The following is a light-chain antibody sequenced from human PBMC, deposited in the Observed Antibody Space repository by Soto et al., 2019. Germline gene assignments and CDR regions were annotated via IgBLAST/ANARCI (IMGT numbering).Light chain of an antibody. Sequence: QSVLTQPASVSGSPGQSITISCTGTSSDVGYDNYVSWFQQHPGKAPKLMIYEVSRRPSGVSNRFSGSKSGNTASLTISGLQAEDEADYYCSSYTSSSTLVFGGGTKVTVL. CDR1: SSDVGYDNY. CDR3: SSYTSSSTLV. CDR2: EVS. V-gene: IGLV2-14*01. J-gene: IGLJ2*01.